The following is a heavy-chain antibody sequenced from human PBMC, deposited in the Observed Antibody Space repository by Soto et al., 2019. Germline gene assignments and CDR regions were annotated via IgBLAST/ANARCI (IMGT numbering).Heavy chain of an antibody. CDR2: INSRSSTI. V-gene: IGHV3-48*02. J-gene: IGHJ4*02. CDR3: ARDEDGDYDFDY. D-gene: IGHD4-17*01. CDR1: GFTFSNYG. Sequence: EVPLVESGGGLEQPGGSLRLSCTASGFTFSNYGMNWVRQAPGKGLEWVSHINSRSSTIHYADSVKGRFTISRDNAKNSLYLQMNSLRDEDTAVYYCARDEDGDYDFDYWGQGTLVTVSS.